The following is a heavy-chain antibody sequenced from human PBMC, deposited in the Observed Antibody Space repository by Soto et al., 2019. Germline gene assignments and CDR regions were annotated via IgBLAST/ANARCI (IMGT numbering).Heavy chain of an antibody. CDR2: ISYDGSNK. V-gene: IGHV3-30*18. CDR3: AKETYSGPLDY. J-gene: IGHJ4*02. CDR1: GFTFSSYG. D-gene: IGHD2-15*01. Sequence: QVQLVESGGGVVQPGRSLRLSCAASGFTFSSYGMPWVRQAPGKGLEWVAVISYDGSNKYYADSVKGRFPISRDNSKNTLYLQMNSLRAEDTAVYYCAKETYSGPLDYWGQGTLVTVSS.